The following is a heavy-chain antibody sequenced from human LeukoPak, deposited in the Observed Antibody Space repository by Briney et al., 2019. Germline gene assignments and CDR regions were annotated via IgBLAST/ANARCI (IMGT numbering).Heavy chain of an antibody. V-gene: IGHV4-59*01. CDR3: ARGKTYYFDSSRPGWFDP. CDR1: GGSFSDYY. CDR2: VHYSGST. D-gene: IGHD3-22*01. J-gene: IGHJ5*02. Sequence: SETLSLTCAVYGGSFSDYYWSWIRQPPGKALEWIGYVHYSGSTNYNPSLKSRVTMSVDTSKNQFSLKLSSVSAADTAVYYCARGKTYYFDSSRPGWFDPWGQGTLVTVSS.